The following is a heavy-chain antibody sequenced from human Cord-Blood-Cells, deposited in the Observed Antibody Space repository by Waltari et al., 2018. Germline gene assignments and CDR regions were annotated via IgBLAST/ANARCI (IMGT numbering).Heavy chain of an antibody. CDR1: GFTFTSSA. CDR3: AASRFYTDFWSGPDY. J-gene: IGHJ4*02. D-gene: IGHD3-3*01. Sequence: QMQLVQSGPEVKKPGTSVKVSCKASGFTFTSSAVQWVRQARGQLLEWLGWIGVGSGNKNYAQKFQERVTITRDMSTSTAYMELSSLRSEDTAVYYCAASRFYTDFWSGPDYWGQGTLVTVSS. CDR2: IGVGSGNK. V-gene: IGHV1-58*01.